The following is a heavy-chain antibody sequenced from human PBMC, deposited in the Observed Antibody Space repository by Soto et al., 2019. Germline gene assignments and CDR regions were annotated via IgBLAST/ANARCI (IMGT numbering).Heavy chain of an antibody. Sequence: EVQLVESGGGLVKPGGSLRLSCAASGFTFDTYDMSWVRQAPGKGLEWVSSISGSSTYIYYVDAVKGRFTISRDNAQKSLYHQMNTLRADDTAVYYCARMGAGYCVSISCYPAPTMGYGMDVWGQGTTVTVSS. CDR3: ARMGAGYCVSISCYPAPTMGYGMDV. CDR2: ISGSSTYI. D-gene: IGHD2-2*01. V-gene: IGHV3-21*02. J-gene: IGHJ6*02. CDR1: GFTFDTYD.